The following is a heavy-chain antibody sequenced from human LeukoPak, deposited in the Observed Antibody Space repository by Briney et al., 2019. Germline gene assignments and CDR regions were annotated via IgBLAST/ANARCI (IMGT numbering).Heavy chain of an antibody. CDR3: ARDYRENYYDSSGYYDY. CDR2: IIPIFGTA. J-gene: IGHJ4*02. Sequence: ASVKVSCKASGYTFTSYAISWVRQAPGQGLEWMGGIIPIFGTANYAQKFQGRVTITADESTSTAYMELSSLRSEDTAVYYCARDYRENYYDSSGYYDYWGQGTLVTVSS. D-gene: IGHD3-22*01. CDR1: GYTFTSYA. V-gene: IGHV1-69*13.